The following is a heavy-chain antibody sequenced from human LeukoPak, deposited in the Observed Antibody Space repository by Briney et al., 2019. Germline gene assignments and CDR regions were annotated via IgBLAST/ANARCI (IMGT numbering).Heavy chain of an antibody. CDR1: GYSISSGYY. D-gene: IGHD6-13*01. CDR2: IYHSGST. Sequence: EPSETLSLTCTVSGYSISSGYYWGWIRQPPGKGLEWIGSIYHSGSTYYNPSLKSRVTMAVDTSKNQFSLKLSSVTAADTAVYYCATIVAAAARGFFDYWVQGTLVTVSS. J-gene: IGHJ4*02. V-gene: IGHV4-38-2*02. CDR3: ATIVAAAARGFFDY.